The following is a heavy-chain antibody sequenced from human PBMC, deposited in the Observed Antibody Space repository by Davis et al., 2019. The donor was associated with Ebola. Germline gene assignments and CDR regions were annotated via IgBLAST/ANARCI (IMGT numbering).Heavy chain of an antibody. Sequence: GESLKISCAASGFTFSSYSMNWVRQAPGKGLEWVSSISSSSSYIYYADSVKGRFTISRDNAKNSLYLQMNSLRAEDTAVYYCAREEIVVVVAATSGYYYYGMDVWGKGTTVTVSS. CDR1: GFTFSSYS. D-gene: IGHD2-15*01. V-gene: IGHV3-21*04. CDR2: ISSSSSYI. CDR3: AREEIVVVVAATSGYYYYGMDV. J-gene: IGHJ6*04.